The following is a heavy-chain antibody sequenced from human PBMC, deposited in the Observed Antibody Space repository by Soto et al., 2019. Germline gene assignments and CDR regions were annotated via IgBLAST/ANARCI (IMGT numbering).Heavy chain of an antibody. CDR1: GESISSGGYY. V-gene: IGHV4-31*03. CDR3: ARASSSSSAADY. CDR2: IYDSESA. D-gene: IGHD6-6*01. J-gene: IGHJ4*02. Sequence: QVQLQESGPGLVKPSQTLSLTCSVSGESISSGGYYWSWIRHHPGKGLEWIGYIYDSESAYYNPSLTRRVTISMDTSKNHFAMRLSSVTAAATAVYYCARASSSSSAADYWGQGTLATVSS.